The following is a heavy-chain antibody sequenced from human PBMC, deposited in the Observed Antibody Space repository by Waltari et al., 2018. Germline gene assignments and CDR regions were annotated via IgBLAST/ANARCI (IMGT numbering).Heavy chain of an antibody. CDR3: ARASGGGTNFLIDY. CDR2: ISDDGSNE. Sequence: QVLLVESGGGVVQPGRSLRLSCAASGFTFSSYAMRWVRQAPGKGVEWVGVISDDGSNEYCADSVKGRFTISRDNSKNTLYLQMNNLRTEDTAVYYCARASGGGTNFLIDYWGQGTLVTVSS. J-gene: IGHJ4*02. V-gene: IGHV3-30-3*01. CDR1: GFTFSSYA. D-gene: IGHD1-7*01.